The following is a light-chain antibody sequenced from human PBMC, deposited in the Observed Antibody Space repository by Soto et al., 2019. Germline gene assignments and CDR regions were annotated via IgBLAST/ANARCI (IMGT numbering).Light chain of an antibody. CDR1: QSITNNF. CDR3: QQYITLPHT. Sequence: ENVLTQSPGTLSLSPGERVTLSCRASQSITNNFFAWYQQRPGQAPRLLISGISNRATGIPDRFSGSGSGTDFTLTISRLEPEDCVVYYCQQYITLPHTFGQGTKLEVK. V-gene: IGKV3-20*01. J-gene: IGKJ2*01. CDR2: GIS.